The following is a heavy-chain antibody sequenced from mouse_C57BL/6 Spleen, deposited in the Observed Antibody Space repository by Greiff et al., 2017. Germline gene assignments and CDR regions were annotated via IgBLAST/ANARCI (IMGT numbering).Heavy chain of an antibody. J-gene: IGHJ2*01. CDR1: GYSFTGYY. D-gene: IGHD1-1*01. V-gene: IGHV1-42*01. Sequence: VQLKQSGPELVKPGASVKISCKASGYSFTGYYMNWVKQSPEKSLEWIGEINPSTGGTTYNQKFKAKATLTVDKSSSTAYMQLKSLTSEDSAVYYCARLTTVVATDYWGQGTTLTVSS. CDR2: INPSTGGT. CDR3: ARLTTVVATDY.